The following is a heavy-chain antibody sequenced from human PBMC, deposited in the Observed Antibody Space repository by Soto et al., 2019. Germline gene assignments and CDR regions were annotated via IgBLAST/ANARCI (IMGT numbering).Heavy chain of an antibody. CDR1: GFSFSTYN. D-gene: IGHD2-15*01. J-gene: IGHJ5*01. CDR2: ISTTSFTI. Sequence: EVRLMESGGGLVQPGGSLRLSCAASGFSFSTYNMDWVRQAPGKGPEWIAYISTTSFTIYYAESVKGRFTISRDNDRNSLYLEMNSLRDEDTAVYYWARDRCYDGTCYSASDSWGQGTLVTVSS. CDR3: ARDRCYDGTCYSASDS. V-gene: IGHV3-48*02.